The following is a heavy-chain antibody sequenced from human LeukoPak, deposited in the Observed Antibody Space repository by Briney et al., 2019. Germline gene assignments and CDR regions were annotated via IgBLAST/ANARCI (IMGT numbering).Heavy chain of an antibody. V-gene: IGHV3-23*01. CDR3: AKDPGYSYGVNFDY. Sequence: GGSLRLSCAASGFTFSSYAMSWVRQAPGKGLEWVSAISGSGGSTYYVDSVKGRFTISRDNSKNTLYLQMNSLRAEDTAVYYCAKDPGYSYGVNFDYWGQGTLVTVSS. CDR1: GFTFSSYA. D-gene: IGHD5-18*01. J-gene: IGHJ4*02. CDR2: ISGSGGST.